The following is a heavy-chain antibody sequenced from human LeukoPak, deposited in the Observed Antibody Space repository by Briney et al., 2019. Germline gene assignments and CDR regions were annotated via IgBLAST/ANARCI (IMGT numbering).Heavy chain of an antibody. CDR1: GYSISSGYY. D-gene: IGHD6-19*01. V-gene: IGHV4-38-2*02. Sequence: SETLSLTCTVSGYSISSGYYWGWIRQPPGKGLEWIGSMYYSGNTYYNPFLKSRVTISVDTSKNQFSLKLSSVTAADTAVYYCARQGRRIAVAGIQHWGQGTLVTVSS. CDR2: MYYSGNT. CDR3: ARQGRRIAVAGIQH. J-gene: IGHJ1*01.